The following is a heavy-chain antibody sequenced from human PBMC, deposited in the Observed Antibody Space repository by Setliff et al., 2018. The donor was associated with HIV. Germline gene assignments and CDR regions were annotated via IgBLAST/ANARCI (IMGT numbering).Heavy chain of an antibody. Sequence: PSETLSLTCTVSGHSITSDYQWGWIRQPPGKGLEWIGSIYHSGSTYYNPSLKSRVTISVDTSKNQFSLRLSSVTAADTAVYYCARGHTWNYYGGDYFDYWGQGSLVTVSS. CDR1: GHSITSDYQ. V-gene: IGHV4-38-2*02. J-gene: IGHJ4*02. D-gene: IGHD1-7*01. CDR3: ARGHTWNYYGGDYFDY. CDR2: IYHSGST.